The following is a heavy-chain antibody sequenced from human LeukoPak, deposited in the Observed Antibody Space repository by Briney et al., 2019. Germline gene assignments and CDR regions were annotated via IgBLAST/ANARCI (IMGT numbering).Heavy chain of an antibody. Sequence: SETLSLTCTVSDGSSSSSSWNWIRQPPGKGLEWIGYIYYSGSTKYNPSLESRVTISVDTSKSQISLNLRSVTAADTAVYYCSRESGPYCPFGHWGQGTLVAVTS. J-gene: IGHJ5*02. CDR2: IYYSGST. V-gene: IGHV4-59*12. CDR3: SRESGPYCPFGH. D-gene: IGHD1-26*01. CDR1: DGSSSSSS.